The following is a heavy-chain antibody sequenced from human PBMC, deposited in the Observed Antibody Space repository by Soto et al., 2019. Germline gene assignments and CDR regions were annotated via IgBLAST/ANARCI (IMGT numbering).Heavy chain of an antibody. CDR2: IYGDNDK. J-gene: IGHJ4*02. CDR1: GFSLSNSGVG. D-gene: IGHD4-17*01. Sequence: QITLKESGPSPVKPTQTLTVTCTFSGFSLSNSGVGVAWIRQPPGKALEWLALIYGDNDKRYSPSLKTRLNITKDTSKNPAVPTMTNMDPVDTASYYCAHCTLHDYGDYDPGTSHVFDSWGQGTLVTVSS. CDR3: AHCTLHDYGDYDPGTSHVFDS. V-gene: IGHV2-5*02.